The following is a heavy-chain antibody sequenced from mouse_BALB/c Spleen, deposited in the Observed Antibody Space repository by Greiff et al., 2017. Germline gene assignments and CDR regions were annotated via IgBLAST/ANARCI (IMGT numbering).Heavy chain of an antibody. J-gene: IGHJ4*01. V-gene: IGHV3-2*02. CDR1: GYSITSDYA. CDR3: ARRGQGAMDY. Sequence: EVKLQESGPGLVKPSQSLSLTCTVTGYSITSDYAWNWIRQFPGNKLEWMGYISYSGSTSYNPSLKSRISITRDTSKNQFFLQLNSVTTEDTATYYCARRGQGAMDYWGQGTSVTVSS. CDR2: ISYSGST.